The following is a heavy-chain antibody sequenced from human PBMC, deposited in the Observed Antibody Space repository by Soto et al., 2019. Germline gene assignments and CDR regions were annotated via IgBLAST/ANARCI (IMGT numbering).Heavy chain of an antibody. J-gene: IGHJ4*02. CDR2: ISSSSRYI. D-gene: IGHD3-3*01. CDR3: ARARTGIRFLEWLPDY. V-gene: IGHV3-21*01. CDR1: GFTFSTYS. Sequence: EVQLVESGGGLVKPGGSLRLSCAASGFTFSTYSMNWVRQAPGKGLEWVSSISSSSRYIYYADSVKGRFTISRDNAKNSLYLQMNCLRADDTAVYYCARARTGIRFLEWLPDYWGQGTLVTVSS.